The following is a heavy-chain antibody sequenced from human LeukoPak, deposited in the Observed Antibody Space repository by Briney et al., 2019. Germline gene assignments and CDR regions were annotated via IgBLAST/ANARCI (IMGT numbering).Heavy chain of an antibody. Sequence: TGGSLRLSCAASGFIFSSQVMSSGRPAPGRGLGWGSAISAGGFNPYSTDSVRGRFTISRDTSKKTLYLHMSSLRAEDTAVYYCAKDSDIPTVTLFDYWGRGTLVTVSS. V-gene: IGHV3-23*01. D-gene: IGHD4-4*01. CDR2: ISAGGFNP. CDR3: AKDSDIPTVTLFDY. CDR1: GFIFSSQV. J-gene: IGHJ4*02.